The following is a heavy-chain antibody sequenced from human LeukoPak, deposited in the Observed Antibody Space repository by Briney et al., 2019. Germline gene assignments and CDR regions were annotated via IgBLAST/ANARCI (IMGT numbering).Heavy chain of an antibody. V-gene: IGHV3-23*01. D-gene: IGHD5-18*01. J-gene: IGHJ4*02. CDR2: ISGSGGST. CDR3: AKDEVGPYVDTAMSY. Sequence: PGGSLRLSCAASGFTFSSYAMSWVRQAPGKGLEWVSAISGSGGSTYYADSVKGRFTISRDNSKNTLYLQMNSLRAEDTAVYYRAKDEVGPYVDTAMSYWGQGTLVTVSS. CDR1: GFTFSSYA.